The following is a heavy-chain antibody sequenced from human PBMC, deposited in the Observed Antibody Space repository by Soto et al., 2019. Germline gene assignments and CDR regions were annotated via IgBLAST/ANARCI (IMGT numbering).Heavy chain of an antibody. CDR1: GFTLSYYW. Sequence: LGGSLRLSCTASGFTLSYYWMHWVRQAPGKGLVWVSRINSDGSTTNYADSVKGRFTISRDNAKNTLYLEMNSLRAEDTAVYYCANFYSGSYSTYWGQGTLVTVSS. V-gene: IGHV3-74*01. D-gene: IGHD1-26*01. CDR3: ANFYSGSYSTY. J-gene: IGHJ4*02. CDR2: INSDGSTT.